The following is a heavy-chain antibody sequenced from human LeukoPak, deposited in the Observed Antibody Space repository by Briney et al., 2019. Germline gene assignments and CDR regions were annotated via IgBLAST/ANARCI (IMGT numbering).Heavy chain of an antibody. CDR3: ARCVYYDSSGYPSYYFDY. J-gene: IGHJ4*02. CDR1: GGTFSSYT. Sequence: ASVKVSCKASGGTFSSYTISWVRQAPGQGLEWMGRIIPILGIANYAQKFQGRVTITADKSTSTAYMELSSLRSGDTAVYYCARCVYYDSSGYPSYYFDYWGQGTLVTVSS. CDR2: IIPILGIA. D-gene: IGHD3-22*01. V-gene: IGHV1-69*02.